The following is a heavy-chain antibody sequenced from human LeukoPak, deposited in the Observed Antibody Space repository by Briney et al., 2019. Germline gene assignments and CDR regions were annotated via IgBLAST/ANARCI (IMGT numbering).Heavy chain of an antibody. V-gene: IGHV4-59*08. D-gene: IGHD1-1*01. CDR1: CGSLSNKF. CDR3: ARHLLGYIDGPAPYYIDY. J-gene: IGHJ4*02. Sequence: PSETLSLTFSLSCGSLSNKFWRCIGQPRGETLEECGCVFYTGSTSYNPSLKSRVTISLDTSKKQFSLKLTSVTAADTAVYYCARHLLGYIDGPAPYYIDYWGQGILVAVSS. CDR2: VFYTGST.